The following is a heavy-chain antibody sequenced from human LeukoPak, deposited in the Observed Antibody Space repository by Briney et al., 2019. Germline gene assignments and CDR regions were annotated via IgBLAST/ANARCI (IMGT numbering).Heavy chain of an antibody. CDR2: IYYSGST. CDR3: ARDHNQYYYGSGVSGGWFDP. Sequence: PSETLSLTCTVSGGSISSSSYYWGWIRQPPGKGLAWIGSIYYSGSTHYNPSLKSRVTISVNTSKNQFSLKLSSVTAADTAVYYCARDHNQYYYGSGVSGGWFDPWGQGTLVTVSS. CDR1: GGSISSSSYY. D-gene: IGHD3-10*01. V-gene: IGHV4-39*07. J-gene: IGHJ5*02.